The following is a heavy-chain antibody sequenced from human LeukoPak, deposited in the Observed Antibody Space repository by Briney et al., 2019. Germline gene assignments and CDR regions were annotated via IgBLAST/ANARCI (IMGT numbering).Heavy chain of an antibody. J-gene: IGHJ5*02. Sequence: GGSLRLSCAASDFTFSNFGMHWVRQAPGKGLEWLSFIRYDGSNNYHADSVKGRFSISRDNSKNTLHLQMNTLRPDDTAVYYCARTAVAGTLRWFDLWGQGTLVTVSS. CDR2: IRYDGSNN. CDR1: DFTFSNFG. D-gene: IGHD6-19*01. V-gene: IGHV3-30*02. CDR3: ARTAVAGTLRWFDL.